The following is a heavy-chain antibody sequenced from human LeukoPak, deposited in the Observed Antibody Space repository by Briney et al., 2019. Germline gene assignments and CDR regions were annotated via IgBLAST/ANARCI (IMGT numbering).Heavy chain of an antibody. V-gene: IGHV3-66*01. J-gene: IGHJ3*02. CDR1: GFTVSSNY. D-gene: IGHD3-9*01. CDR2: IYSGGST. Sequence: GGSLRLSCAASGFTVSSNYMSWVRQAPGKGLEWVSVIYSGGSTYYADSVKGRFTIPRDNSKNTLYLQMNSLRAEDTAVYYCARDWYYDILTGSTGAFDIWGQGTMVTVSS. CDR3: ARDWYYDILTGSTGAFDI.